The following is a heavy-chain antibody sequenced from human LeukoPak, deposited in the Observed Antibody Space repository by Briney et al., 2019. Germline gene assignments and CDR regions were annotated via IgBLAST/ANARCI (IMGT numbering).Heavy chain of an antibody. D-gene: IGHD6-13*01. CDR3: ARDVPLLAAGLNLSYYYYYYGMDV. J-gene: IGHJ6*02. V-gene: IGHV4-61*02. Sequence: PSETLSLTCAVSGASVSSGNYYWTWIRQPAGKGLEWIGRTSASGTTNYNPSLKRRVTISVDTSKDQFSLKLSSVTAADTAVYYCARDVPLLAAGLNLSYYYYYYGMDVWGQGTTVTVSS. CDR1: GASVSSGNYY. CDR2: TSASGTT.